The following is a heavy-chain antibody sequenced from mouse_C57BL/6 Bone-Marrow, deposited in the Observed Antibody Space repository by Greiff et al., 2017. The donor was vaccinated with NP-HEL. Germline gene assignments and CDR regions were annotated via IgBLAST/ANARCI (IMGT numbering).Heavy chain of an antibody. J-gene: IGHJ2*01. V-gene: IGHV14-4*01. CDR2: IDPENGDT. CDR3: TSEVGFDY. CDR1: GFNIKDDY. Sequence: EVKLMESGAELVRPGASVKLSCTASGFNIKDDYMHWVKQRPEQGLEWIGWIDPENGDTEYASKFQGKATITADTSSNTAYLQLSSLTSEDTAVYYCTSEVGFDYWGQGTTLTVSS. D-gene: IGHD1-1*02.